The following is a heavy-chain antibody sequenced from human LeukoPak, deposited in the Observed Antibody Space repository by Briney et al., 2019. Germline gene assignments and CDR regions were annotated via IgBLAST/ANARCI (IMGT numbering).Heavy chain of an antibody. D-gene: IGHD3-9*01. V-gene: IGHV4-34*01. CDR2: INHSGST. CDR3: ASQIRYFDWLSRRGYFDY. CDR1: GGSFSGYY. J-gene: IGHJ4*02. Sequence: PSETLSLTCAVYGGSFSGYYWSWIRQPPGKGLEWIGEINHSGSTNYNPSLKSRVTISVDTSKNQFSLKLSSVTAADTAVYYCASQIRYFDWLSRRGYFDYWGQGTLVTVSS.